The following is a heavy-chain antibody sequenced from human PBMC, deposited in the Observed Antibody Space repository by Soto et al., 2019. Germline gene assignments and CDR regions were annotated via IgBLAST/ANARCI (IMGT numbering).Heavy chain of an antibody. CDR2: NYLNDDA. D-gene: IGHD2-8*02. Sequence: ASALKLVSNTQTHTLTCHFTGFSLSTHEEGVVWIRKPPGKALEWLALNYLNDDARFSPSLKNRLTFTKDTSQNQEVLTMNNMATVNTATYYFVHDGKRGCTGYDRFDYWGQGILVTVSS. CDR3: VHDGKRGCTGYDRFDY. CDR1: GFSLSTHEEG. J-gene: IGHJ4*02. V-gene: IGHV2-5*01.